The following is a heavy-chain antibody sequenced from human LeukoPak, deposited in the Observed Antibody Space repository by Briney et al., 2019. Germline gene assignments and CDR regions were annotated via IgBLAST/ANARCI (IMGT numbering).Heavy chain of an antibody. CDR2: LIPIFGTA. V-gene: IGHV1-69*13. CDR3: ARGRDSGYDYGMDV. Sequence: ASVKVSCKASGGTFSSYAISWVRQAPGQVLEWMGGLIPIFGTANYAQKFQGRVTITADESTSTAYMELSSLRSEDTAVYYCARGRDSGYDYGMDVWGQGTTVTVSS. D-gene: IGHD1-26*01. J-gene: IGHJ6*02. CDR1: GGTFSSYA.